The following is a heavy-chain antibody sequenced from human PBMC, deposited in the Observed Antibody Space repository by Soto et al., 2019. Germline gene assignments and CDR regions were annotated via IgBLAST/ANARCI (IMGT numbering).Heavy chain of an antibody. V-gene: IGHV1-18*04. Sequence: QIQLVPSGPEVKQPGASVKVSCKASGYTFTSYGITWVLQAPGQGLEGIGWIRPYNGNTNYAQNLQGRVTMTTDTATSTAYMELRRLRFDDPARYYCERYLFTVSGVLQEVYKWFDPGGQGTQVNGSS. D-gene: IGHD3-3*01. CDR3: ERYLFTVSGVLQEVYKWFDP. CDR2: IRPYNGNT. CDR1: GYTFTSYG. J-gene: IGHJ5*02.